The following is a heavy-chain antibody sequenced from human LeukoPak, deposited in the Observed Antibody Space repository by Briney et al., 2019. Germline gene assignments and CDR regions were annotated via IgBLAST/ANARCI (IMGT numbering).Heavy chain of an antibody. V-gene: IGHV1-18*01. CDR2: ISAYEGDT. CDR1: GYTFTSYG. D-gene: IGHD3-10*01. J-gene: IGHJ5*02. CDR3: ARDPHFGSGSYYNSNWFDP. Sequence: ASVKVSCKASGYTFTSYGISWVRQAPGQGLEWMGWISAYEGDTKYVQKFQGRVTMTTDTSTSTAYMELRSLRSDDTAVYYCARDPHFGSGSYYNSNWFDPWGQGTLVTVSS.